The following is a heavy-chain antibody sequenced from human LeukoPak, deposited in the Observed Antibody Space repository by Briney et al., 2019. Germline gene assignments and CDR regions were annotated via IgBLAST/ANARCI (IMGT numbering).Heavy chain of an antibody. CDR2: IYYSGST. V-gene: IGHV4-59*01. Sequence: SETLSLTCTVSGCSISGYYWSWMRQPPGQGLEWIGYIYYSGSTNYNTTHKSRVTISVDTSKNKFTLKLSSVTAADTAVYYCARVGYSTSWYVVGAFDYWGRGTLVTVSS. D-gene: IGHD6-13*01. CDR3: ARVGYSTSWYVVGAFDY. CDR1: GCSISGYY. J-gene: IGHJ4*02.